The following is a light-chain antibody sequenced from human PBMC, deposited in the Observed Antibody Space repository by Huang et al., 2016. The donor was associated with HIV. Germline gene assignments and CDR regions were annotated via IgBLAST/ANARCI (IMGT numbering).Light chain of an antibody. J-gene: IGKJ4*01. CDR1: QSVFFSSTNKNH. CDR2: LAS. Sequence: DIVMTQSPDSLAVSLGERATINCKSSQSVFFSSTNKNHLAWYQQKPGQPPRLLIYLASTRESGVPDRFSGSGSETDFTLTINSLQAEDVAVYHCQQYADSPTFGGGTKVEIK. V-gene: IGKV4-1*01. CDR3: QQYADSPT.